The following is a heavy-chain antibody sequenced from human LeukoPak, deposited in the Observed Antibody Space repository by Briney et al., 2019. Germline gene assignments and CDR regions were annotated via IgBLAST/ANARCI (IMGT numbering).Heavy chain of an antibody. CDR2: IYSGGST. J-gene: IGHJ3*02. CDR1: GFTVSGNY. V-gene: IGHV3-53*01. CDR3: ARSYDAIYI. Sequence: GGSLRLSCAASGFTVSGNYMNWIRQAPGKGLEWVSIIYSGGSTFYADSVKGRFTISRDNSKNTLFLQMNSLRAEDTAVYYCARSYDAIYIWGEGAIVTVSS.